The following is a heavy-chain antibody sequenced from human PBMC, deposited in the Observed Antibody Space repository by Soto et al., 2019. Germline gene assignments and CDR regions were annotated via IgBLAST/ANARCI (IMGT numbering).Heavy chain of an antibody. CDR3: AVPEAGDFHY. J-gene: IGHJ4*02. Sequence: SETLSLTCTVSGVSITNHYWTWIRQPPGKGLEWIGNIHYSGSTNYSPSLKSRVIISVDTSEKQSSLKLSSVTTADTAVYYCAVPEAGDFHYWGQGALVTVSS. V-gene: IGHV4-59*11. D-gene: IGHD6-13*01. CDR1: GVSITNHY. CDR2: IHYSGST.